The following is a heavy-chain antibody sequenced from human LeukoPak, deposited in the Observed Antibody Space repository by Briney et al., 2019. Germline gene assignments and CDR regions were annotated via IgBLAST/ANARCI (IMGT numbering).Heavy chain of an antibody. V-gene: IGHV4-59*01. CDR3: ARSYGSGYYFDY. Sequence: SETLSLTCTVSGGSISSYYWSWIRQPPGKGLEWIGYIYYSGSAKYNPSLKSRVTISVDTSKNQFSLKLSSVTAADTAVYYCARSYGSGYYFDYWGQGTLVTVSS. CDR1: GGSISSYY. D-gene: IGHD3-10*01. CDR2: IYYSGSA. J-gene: IGHJ4*02.